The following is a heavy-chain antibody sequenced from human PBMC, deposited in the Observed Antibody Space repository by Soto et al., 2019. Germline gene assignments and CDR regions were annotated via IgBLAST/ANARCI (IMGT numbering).Heavy chain of an antibody. D-gene: IGHD3-9*01. Sequence: QVQLVQSGAEVKKPGSSVKVSCKASGGTFSSYAISWVRQAPGQGLEWMGGIIPIFGTANYAQKFQGRVTITADESTSTAYMEVSSLRSEYTAVYYCASSRDILTGYYIDRYYYGMDVWGQGTTVTVSS. J-gene: IGHJ6*02. CDR1: GGTFSSYA. CDR2: IIPIFGTA. V-gene: IGHV1-69*01. CDR3: ASSRDILTGYYIDRYYYGMDV.